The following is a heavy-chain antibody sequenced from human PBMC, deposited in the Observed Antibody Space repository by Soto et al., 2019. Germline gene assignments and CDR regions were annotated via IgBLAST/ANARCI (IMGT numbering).Heavy chain of an antibody. D-gene: IGHD4-4*01. Sequence: QVQLVQSGAEVKKPGASVKVSCKASGYTFTSYGISWVRQAPGQGLEWMGWISAYNGNTNYAQKLQDKVTMTTDTSPSTAYMELRSLRPDDTAVYYCALFTMPTGYYYYYGMDVWGQGPTVTVSS. J-gene: IGHJ6*02. CDR1: GYTFTSYG. CDR2: ISAYNGNT. V-gene: IGHV1-18*01. CDR3: ALFTMPTGYYYYYGMDV.